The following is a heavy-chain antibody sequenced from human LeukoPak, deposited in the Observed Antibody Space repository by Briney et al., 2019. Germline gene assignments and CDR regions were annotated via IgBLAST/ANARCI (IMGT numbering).Heavy chain of an antibody. CDR1: GGSISSYY. CDR2: IYYSGST. CDR3: ARVKVIDAFDI. D-gene: IGHD3-22*01. J-gene: IGHJ3*02. Sequence: NPSETLSLTCTVSGGSISSYYWSWIRQPPGKGLEWIGYIYYSGSTNYNPSLKSRVTISVDTSKNQFSLKLSSVTAADTAVYYCARVKVIDAFDIWGQGTMVTVSS. V-gene: IGHV4-59*01.